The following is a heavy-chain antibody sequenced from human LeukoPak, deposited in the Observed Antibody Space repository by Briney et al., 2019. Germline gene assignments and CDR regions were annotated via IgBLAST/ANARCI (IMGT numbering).Heavy chain of an antibody. CDR2: INPNSGGP. CDR1: GYTFSDHY. CDR3: ARLGYSGYDLDF. V-gene: IGHV1-2*02. J-gene: IGHJ4*02. D-gene: IGHD5-12*01. Sequence: ASVEVSCKASGYTFSDHYIHWVRQAPGQGLEWMGWINPNSGGPNYAQKFQGSVTMTRDTSISTAYMELSSLKSDDTAVYYCARLGYSGYDLDFWGQGTLVTVSS.